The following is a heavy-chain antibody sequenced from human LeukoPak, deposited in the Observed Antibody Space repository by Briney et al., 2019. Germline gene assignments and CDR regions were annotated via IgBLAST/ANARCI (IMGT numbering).Heavy chain of an antibody. CDR2: IIPIFGTA. CDR1: GGTFSGYA. V-gene: IGHV1-69*05. CDR3: ARGAAFGPDNWFDP. J-gene: IGHJ5*02. Sequence: ASVKVSCKASGGTFSGYAISWVRQAPGQGLEWMGGIIPIFGTANYARKFQGRVTITTDESTSTAYMELSSLRSEDTAVYYCARGAAFGPDNWFDPWGQGTLVTVSS. D-gene: IGHD3/OR15-3a*01.